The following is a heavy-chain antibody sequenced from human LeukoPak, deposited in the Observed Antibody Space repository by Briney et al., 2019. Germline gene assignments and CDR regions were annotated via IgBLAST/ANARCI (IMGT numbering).Heavy chain of an antibody. V-gene: IGHV4-4*02. CDR3: AGLEGRYSTDWFYFFDY. CDR2: MYLGGTT. J-gene: IGHJ4*02. Sequence: SETLSLTCIVSGGSISSLNLWSWLRQPPGKGLEWIGEMYLGGTTNFNPSLKSRVTVLIDKSKNQLSLQLTSVTAADTAVYYCAGLEGRYSTDWFYFFDYWGQGALVTVSS. CDR1: GGSISSLNL. D-gene: IGHD6-19*01.